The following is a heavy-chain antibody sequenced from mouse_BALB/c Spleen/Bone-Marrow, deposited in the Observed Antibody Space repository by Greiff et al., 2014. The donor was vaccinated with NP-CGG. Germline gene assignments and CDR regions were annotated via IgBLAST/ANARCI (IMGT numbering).Heavy chain of an antibody. D-gene: IGHD2-1*01. V-gene: IGHV1S29*02. CDR1: GFTPTDYN. Sequence: VQLQQSGPELVKPGASVKISCKASGFTPTDYNMHWVKQSHGKSLEWIGYIYPYNGRIGYNQKFNNKATLTVDNSSSTAYMELRSLTSEDSAVYYCARGIYYGNYDYAMDYWGQGTSVTVSS. CDR3: ARGIYYGNYDYAMDY. J-gene: IGHJ4*01. CDR2: IYPYNGRI.